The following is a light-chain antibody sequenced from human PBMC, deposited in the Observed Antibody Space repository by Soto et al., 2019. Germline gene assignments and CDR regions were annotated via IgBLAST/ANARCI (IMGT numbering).Light chain of an antibody. Sequence: EIVLTQSPGTLSLSPGDRATLSCRASQSISRSYLAWYQQKPGQAPRLLIYGASSRATGIPDRFSGSGSGTDFTLTISRLEPDDFAVYYCQQYGSSPRTFGQGTKVDIK. CDR1: QSISRSY. V-gene: IGKV3-20*01. CDR3: QQYGSSPRT. J-gene: IGKJ1*01. CDR2: GAS.